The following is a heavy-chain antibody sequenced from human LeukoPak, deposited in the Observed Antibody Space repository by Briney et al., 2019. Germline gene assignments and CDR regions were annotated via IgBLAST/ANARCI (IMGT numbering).Heavy chain of an antibody. CDR1: GYTFTGYY. J-gene: IGHJ4*02. V-gene: IGHV1-2*02. Sequence: GASVKVSCKASGYTFTGYYMHWVRQAPGQGLEWMGWINPNSGDTNYAQKFQGRVTMTRDTSISTAYMELSRLRSDDTAVYYCARGTRFGAASDTGYWGQGTLVTVSS. CDR3: ARGTRFGAASDTGY. CDR2: INPNSGDT. D-gene: IGHD6-13*01.